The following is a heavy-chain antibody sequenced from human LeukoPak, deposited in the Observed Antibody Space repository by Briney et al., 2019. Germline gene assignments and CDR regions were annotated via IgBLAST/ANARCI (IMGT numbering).Heavy chain of an antibody. CDR2: IYYSGST. CDR3: ARGTQKYCSSTSCRGAYYYYYMDV. J-gene: IGHJ6*03. Sequence: PSETLSLTRTVSGGSISSGDYYWSWIRQPPGKGLEWIGYIYYSGSTYYNPSLKSRVTISVDTSKNQFSLKLSSVTAADTAVYYCARGTQKYCSSTSCRGAYYYYYMDVWGKGTTVTVSS. V-gene: IGHV4-30-4*08. CDR1: GGSISSGDYY. D-gene: IGHD2-2*01.